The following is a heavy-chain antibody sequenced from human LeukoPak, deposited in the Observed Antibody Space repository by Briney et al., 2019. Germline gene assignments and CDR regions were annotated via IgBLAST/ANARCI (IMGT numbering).Heavy chain of an antibody. J-gene: IGHJ4*02. Sequence: ASVKVSCKASGYTFTSYYMHWVRQAPGQGLEWMGRINPSGGSTSYAQKFQGRVTMTRDTSTSTVYMELSSLRSEDTAVYYCAKDQCSSTSCYGSPGYWGQGTLVTVSS. V-gene: IGHV1-46*01. CDR3: AKDQCSSTSCYGSPGY. D-gene: IGHD2-2*01. CDR1: GYTFTSYY. CDR2: INPSGGST.